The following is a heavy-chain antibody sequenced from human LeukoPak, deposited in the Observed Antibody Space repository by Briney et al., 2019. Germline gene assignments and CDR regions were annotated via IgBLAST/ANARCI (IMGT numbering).Heavy chain of an antibody. J-gene: IGHJ4*02. CDR3: ARVRQWLVPSFDY. CDR1: GYTLTSYG. D-gene: IGHD6-19*01. CDR2: ISAYNGNT. Sequence: GASVTVSFTSSGYTLTSYGISWVRQAHGQGLEWMGWISAYNGNTNYAQKLQGRVTITTDTSTSTAYMELRSLRSDDTAVYYCARVRQWLVPSFDYWGQGTRVSVPS. V-gene: IGHV1-18*01.